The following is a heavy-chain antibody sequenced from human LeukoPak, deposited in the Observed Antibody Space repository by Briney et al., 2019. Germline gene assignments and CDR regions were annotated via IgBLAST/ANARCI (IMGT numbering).Heavy chain of an antibody. CDR2: IYTSGST. J-gene: IGHJ5*02. V-gene: IGHV4-4*07. D-gene: IGHD4-17*01. CDR1: GGSISSYY. CDR3: ARDVSTTVTTCWFDP. Sequence: PSETLSLTCTVSGGSISSYYWSWIRQPAGKGLEWIGRIYTSGSTNYNPSLKSRVTMSVDTSKNQFSLKLSSVTAADTAVYYCARDVSTTVTTCWFDPWGQGTLVTVSS.